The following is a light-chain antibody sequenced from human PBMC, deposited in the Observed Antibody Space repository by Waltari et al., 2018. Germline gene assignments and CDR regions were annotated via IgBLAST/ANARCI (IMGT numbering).Light chain of an antibody. CDR2: AAS. CDR3: QKYGSLPAT. J-gene: IGKJ1*01. V-gene: IGKV3-20*01. CDR1: QSISRY. Sequence: DIILTQSPGTLSLSPGERATLSCRASQSISRYLAWYQQKPGQAPRLLIYAASSRATGIPDRFSGSGSGTDFSLTISRLEPEDFAVYYCQKYGSLPATFGQGTKVEIK.